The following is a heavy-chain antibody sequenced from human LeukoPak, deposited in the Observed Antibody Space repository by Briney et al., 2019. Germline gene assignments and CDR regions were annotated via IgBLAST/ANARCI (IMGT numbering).Heavy chain of an antibody. CDR3: ARELGSWRDY. D-gene: IGHD6-13*01. CDR1: GFTFSSYS. J-gene: IGHJ4*02. V-gene: IGHV3-21*04. CDR2: ISSSSGYI. Sequence: GGSLRLSCAASGFTFSSYSMNWVRQAPGKGLEWVSSISSSSGYIYYADSVKGRFTISRDNAKNSLYLQMNSLRAEDTAVYYCARELGSWRDYWGQGTLVTVSS.